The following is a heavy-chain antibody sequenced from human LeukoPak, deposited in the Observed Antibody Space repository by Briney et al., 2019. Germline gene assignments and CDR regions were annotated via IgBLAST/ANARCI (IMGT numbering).Heavy chain of an antibody. J-gene: IGHJ6*02. Sequence: PSETLSLTCTVSGGSISDYYWSWMRQPAGKGLEWIGHIYSSGSTYYNPSLKSRVTMSVDTSKNQFSLKLSSVTAADAAVYYCARDFPPGSGRYIYEGMDVWGQGTTVTVSS. CDR3: ARDFPPGSGRYIYEGMDV. CDR1: GGSISDYY. V-gene: IGHV4-4*07. D-gene: IGHD2-15*01. CDR2: IYSSGST.